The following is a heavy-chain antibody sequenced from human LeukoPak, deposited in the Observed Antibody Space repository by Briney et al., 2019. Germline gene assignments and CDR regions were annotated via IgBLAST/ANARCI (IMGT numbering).Heavy chain of an antibody. D-gene: IGHD3-22*01. Sequence: PGGSLRLSCAASGFTFSSYSMNWVRQAPGKGLEWVSSISSSSSYIYYADSVKGRFTISRDNAKNSLHLQMNSLRAEDTAVYYCARGYDSSGYFPDYWGQGTLVTVSS. CDR3: ARGYDSSGYFPDY. J-gene: IGHJ4*02. CDR1: GFTFSSYS. V-gene: IGHV3-21*01. CDR2: ISSSSSYI.